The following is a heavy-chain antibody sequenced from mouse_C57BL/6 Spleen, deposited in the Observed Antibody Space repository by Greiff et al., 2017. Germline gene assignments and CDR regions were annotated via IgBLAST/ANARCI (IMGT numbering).Heavy chain of an antibody. J-gene: IGHJ3*01. CDR2: IDPSDSYP. V-gene: IGHV1-69*01. D-gene: IGHD1-1*01. CDR1: GYTFTSSW. Sequence: QVQLQQPGAELVMPGASVKLSCKASGYTFTSSWMHWVKQRPGQGLEWIGEIDPSDSYPNYNQKFKGKSTLTVDKSSSTAYMQLSSLTSEDTAVYYCAVLLLAYWGQGTLVTVPA. CDR3: AVLLLAY.